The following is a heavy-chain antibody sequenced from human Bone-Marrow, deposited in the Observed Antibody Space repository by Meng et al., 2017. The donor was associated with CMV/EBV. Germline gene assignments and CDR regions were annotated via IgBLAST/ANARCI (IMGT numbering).Heavy chain of an antibody. CDR1: GGSISSSNW. CDR3: ARVVVVPAATNYYYYGMDV. CDR2: IYHSGST. V-gene: IGHV4-4*02. J-gene: IGHJ6*02. D-gene: IGHD2-2*01. Sequence: SETLSLTCAVSGGSISSSNWWSWVRQPPGKGLEWIGEIYHSGSTNYNPSLKSRVTISVDKSKNQFSLKLSSVTAADTAVYYCARVVVVPAATNYYYYGMDVWGQGTTVTVSS.